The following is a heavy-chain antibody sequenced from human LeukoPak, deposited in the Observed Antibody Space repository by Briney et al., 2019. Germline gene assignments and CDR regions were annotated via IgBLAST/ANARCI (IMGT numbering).Heavy chain of an antibody. CDR2: ISGFGEST. D-gene: IGHD6-13*01. CDR1: GFTFSNYA. V-gene: IGHV3-23*01. J-gene: IGHJ4*02. CDR3: AKGHSSSWYNFDY. Sequence: GGSLRLSCAASGFTFSNYAMSWVRQAPGKGLGWVSAISGFGESTHYADSVKGRFTISRDNSRNTVFVQMTSPRDDDTAIYYCAKGHSSSWYNFDYWGQGILVTVSS.